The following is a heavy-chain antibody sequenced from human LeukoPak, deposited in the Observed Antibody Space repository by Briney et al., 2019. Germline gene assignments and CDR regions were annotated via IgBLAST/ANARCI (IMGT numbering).Heavy chain of an antibody. J-gene: IGHJ4*02. CDR1: GYSFTSYW. Sequence: GESLKISCKGSGYSFTSYWIGWVRQMPGKGLERMGIIYPGDSDTRYSPSFQGQVTISADKSISTAYLQWSSLKASDTAMYYCARHSKYYYDSSGSGLLDYFDYWGQGTLVTVSS. CDR2: IYPGDSDT. V-gene: IGHV5-51*01. CDR3: ARHSKYYYDSSGSGLLDYFDY. D-gene: IGHD3-22*01.